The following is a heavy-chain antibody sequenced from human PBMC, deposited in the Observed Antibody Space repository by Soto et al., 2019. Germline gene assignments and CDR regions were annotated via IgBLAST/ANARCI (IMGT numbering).Heavy chain of an antibody. CDR3: AHPRGYGVFDAVDI. V-gene: IGHV3-23*01. CDR1: GFIFSTYA. D-gene: IGHD4-17*01. J-gene: IGHJ3*02. CDR2: VSSSGDSA. Sequence: GGSLRLSCAASGFIFSTYAMNWVRQAPGKGLEWVSAVSSSGDSAYYAESVRGRFTISRDNSINTLYLQMRSLRPEDTAVYYCAHPRGYGVFDAVDIWGQGTMVTVSS.